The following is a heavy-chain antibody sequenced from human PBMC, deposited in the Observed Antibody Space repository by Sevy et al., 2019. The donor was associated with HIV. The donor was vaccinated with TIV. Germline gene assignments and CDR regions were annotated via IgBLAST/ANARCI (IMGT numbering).Heavy chain of an antibody. CDR2: ISGSASTTYYGGAA. CDR1: GFTFGTYA. D-gene: IGHD6-6*01. CDR3: ARGLLARPRGDYWYFDL. J-gene: IGHJ2*01. Sequence: GGSLRLSCTASGFTFGTYAMSWVRQAPGKGLEWVSGISGSASTTYYGGAAYYADSVKGRFTITRDNAKNTLYLEMNSLRDEDSAVFHCARGLLARPRGDYWYFDLWGRGTLVTVSS. V-gene: IGHV3-23*01.